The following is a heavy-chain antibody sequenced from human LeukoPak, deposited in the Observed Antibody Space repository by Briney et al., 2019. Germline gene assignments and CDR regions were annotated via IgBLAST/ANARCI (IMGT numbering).Heavy chain of an antibody. J-gene: IGHJ4*02. D-gene: IGHD4-17*01. V-gene: IGHV4-59*01. CDR1: GGSISSSY. CDR2: MYNSGST. CDR3: ARGIESYGDYGY. Sequence: ASETLSLTCTVSGGSISSSYWSWIRQPPGKGLEWIAYMYNSGSTNYNPSLKGRVTISIDTSKNQFSLKLSSLTAADTAIYYCARGIESYGDYGYWGQGILVTVSS.